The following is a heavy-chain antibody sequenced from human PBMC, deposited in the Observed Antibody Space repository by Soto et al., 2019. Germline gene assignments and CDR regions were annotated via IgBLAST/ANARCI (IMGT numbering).Heavy chain of an antibody. J-gene: IGHJ4*02. CDR1: GFSFSTYG. D-gene: IGHD1-26*01. CDR2: ISNDGSNK. Sequence: QVHLVESGGGVVQPGRSLRLSCAASGFSFSTYGMHWVRQAPGKGLEWVAFISNDGSNKYYADSVKGRFTISRDNSKNTLDLQMNSLRAEDTAVDYCAKGVGNYWAVDYWGQGTLVSVSS. CDR3: AKGVGNYWAVDY. V-gene: IGHV3-30*18.